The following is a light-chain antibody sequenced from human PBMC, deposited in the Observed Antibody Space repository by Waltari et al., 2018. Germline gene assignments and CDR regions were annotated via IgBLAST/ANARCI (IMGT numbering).Light chain of an antibody. CDR1: DTDVGGHNF. Sequence: QSALTQPASVSGSPGQSIAISCTGSDTDVGGHNFVSWYQQHPGKVPKLLIFDVSNRPSGISYRFSGSKFGNTASLTISGLQADDEADYYCSSYTRGRTYVFGSGTKVTVL. CDR3: SSYTRGRTYV. J-gene: IGLJ1*01. CDR2: DVS. V-gene: IGLV2-14*03.